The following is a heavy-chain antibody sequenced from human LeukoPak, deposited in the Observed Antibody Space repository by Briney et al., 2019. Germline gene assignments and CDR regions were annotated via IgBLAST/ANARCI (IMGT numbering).Heavy chain of an antibody. D-gene: IGHD6-13*01. CDR1: GFTFDDYA. CDR2: ISWNSGSI. J-gene: IGHJ2*01. CDR3: AKDFGSSWHWYFDL. V-gene: IGHV3-9*01. Sequence: GGSLRLSCAASGFTFDDYAMHWVRQAPGKGLEWVSGISWNSGSIGYAGSVKGRFTISRDNAKNSLYLQMNSLRAEDTALYYCAKDFGSSWHWYFDLWGRGTLVTVSS.